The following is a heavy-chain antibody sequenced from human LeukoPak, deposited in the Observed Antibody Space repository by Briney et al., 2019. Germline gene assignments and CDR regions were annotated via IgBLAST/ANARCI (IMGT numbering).Heavy chain of an antibody. CDR2: ISGSGGST. CDR1: GFTFSSYG. CDR3: AKDRWVATTHDY. Sequence: PGGSLRLSCAASGFTFSSYGMSWVRQAPGKGLEWVSAISGSGGSTYYADSVKGRFTISRDNSKNTLYLQMNSLRAEDTAVYYCAKDRWVATTHDYWGQGTLVTVSS. J-gene: IGHJ4*02. V-gene: IGHV3-23*01. D-gene: IGHD5-12*01.